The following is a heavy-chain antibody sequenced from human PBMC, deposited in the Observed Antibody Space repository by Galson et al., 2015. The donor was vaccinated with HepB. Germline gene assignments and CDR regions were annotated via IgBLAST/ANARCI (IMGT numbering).Heavy chain of an antibody. Sequence: SVKVSCKASGYTFTSYNINWVRQATGQGLEWMGWMNPNSGNTAYAQKFQGRVSLTRNTSKSTAYMELSSLKSEDTAVYYCARDNAYCINGVCERDAFDLWGQGTMVTVSS. J-gene: IGHJ3*01. V-gene: IGHV1-8*01. CDR2: MNPNSGNT. CDR1: GYTFTSYN. CDR3: ARDNAYCINGVCERDAFDL. D-gene: IGHD2-8*01.